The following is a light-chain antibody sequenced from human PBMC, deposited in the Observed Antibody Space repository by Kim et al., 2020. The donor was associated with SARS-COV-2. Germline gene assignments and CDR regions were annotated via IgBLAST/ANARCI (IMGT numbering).Light chain of an antibody. V-gene: IGKV3-11*01. CDR2: DAS. CDR1: QSVSSY. J-gene: IGKJ2*01. Sequence: IVLTQSPATLSLSPGERATLSCRASQSVSSYLAWYQQKPGQAPRLLIYDASNRATGIPARFSGSGSGTDFTLTISSLEPEDFAVYYCHQRSNWPPYTFGQGTKLEI. CDR3: HQRSNWPPYT.